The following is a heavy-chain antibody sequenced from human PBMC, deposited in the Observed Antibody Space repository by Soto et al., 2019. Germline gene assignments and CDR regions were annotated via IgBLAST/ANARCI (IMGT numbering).Heavy chain of an antibody. D-gene: IGHD6-19*01. CDR3: AREAPCIAVACTRDAFDI. V-gene: IGHV4-34*01. J-gene: IGHJ3*02. CDR2: ITHSGST. Sequence: QVQLQQWGAGLLKPSETLSLTCAVSGGSFSGYYWSWLRQPPGKGLEWIGEITHSGSTNYNPSLKSRVTISADTSKTQFALKLSSGTAADTAVYYCAREAPCIAVACTRDAFDILGQGTKVTVSS. CDR1: GGSFSGYY.